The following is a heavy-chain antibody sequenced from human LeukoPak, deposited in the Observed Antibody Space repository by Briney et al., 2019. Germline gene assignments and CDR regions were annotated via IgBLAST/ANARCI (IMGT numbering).Heavy chain of an antibody. D-gene: IGHD3-16*01. Sequence: SETLSLTCTVSGGSISSSGYYWGWIRQPPGKGLEWIGTIYYSGTTYYNPSLKSRVTISVDTSKNQFSLNLSSVTAADTAVYYCARQRGNFDYWGQGTLVTVSS. CDR1: GGSISSSGYY. CDR3: ARQRGNFDY. J-gene: IGHJ4*02. V-gene: IGHV4-39*01. CDR2: IYYSGTT.